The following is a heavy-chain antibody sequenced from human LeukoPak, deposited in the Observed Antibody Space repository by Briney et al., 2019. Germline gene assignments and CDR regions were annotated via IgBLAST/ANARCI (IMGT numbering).Heavy chain of an antibody. CDR3: ATTGGPLWFGDYSFDS. D-gene: IGHD3-10*01. CDR2: IYPDDSDT. J-gene: IGHJ4*01. CDR1: GYSFTTYW. Sequence: GESLKISCKGSGYSFTTYWMGCVRQMSGKGLELMGIIYPDDSDTRYSPSFQGQVTISADKSISTAYLQWSSLKASDTAMYYCATTGGPLWFGDYSFDSWGHGALVIVSS. V-gene: IGHV5-51*01.